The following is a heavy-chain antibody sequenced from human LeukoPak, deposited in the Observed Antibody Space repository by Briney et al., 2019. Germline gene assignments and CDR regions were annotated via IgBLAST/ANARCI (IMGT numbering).Heavy chain of an antibody. D-gene: IGHD2-15*01. CDR3: ARIHCSGGSCYSLDY. CDR1: GFTFSSYS. CDR2: ISSSSSYI. Sequence: GGSLRLSCAASGFTFSSYSMNWVRQAPGKGLEWVSSISSSSSYIYYADSVKGRFTISRDNAKNSLYLQINSLRAEDTAVYYCARIHCSGGSCYSLDYWGQGTLVTVSS. J-gene: IGHJ4*02. V-gene: IGHV3-21*01.